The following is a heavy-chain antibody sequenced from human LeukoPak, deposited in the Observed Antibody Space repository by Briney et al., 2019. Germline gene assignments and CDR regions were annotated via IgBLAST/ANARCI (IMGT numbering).Heavy chain of an antibody. Sequence: PGRSLRLSCAASGFTFSSYGMHWVRQAPGKGLEWVAVISYDGSNKYYADSVKGRFTISRDNSKNTLYLQMNSLRAEDTAVYYCAKTDKSYSYGFDCWGQGTLVTVSS. CDR1: GFTFSSYG. CDR2: ISYDGSNK. CDR3: AKTDKSYSYGFDC. J-gene: IGHJ4*02. D-gene: IGHD5-18*01. V-gene: IGHV3-30*18.